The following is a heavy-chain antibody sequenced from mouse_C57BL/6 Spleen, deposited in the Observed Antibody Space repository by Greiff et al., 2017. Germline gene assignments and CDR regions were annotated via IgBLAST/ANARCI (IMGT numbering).Heavy chain of an antibody. V-gene: IGHV2-2*01. J-gene: IGHJ2*01. CDR3: ARTLYYGYDGGYYFDY. CDR2: IWSGGST. Sequence: VQRVESGPGLVQPSQSLSITCTVSGFSLTSYGVHWVRQSPGKGLEWLGVIWSGGSTDYNAAFISRLSISKDNSKSQVFFKMNSLQADDTAIYYCARTLYYGYDGGYYFDYWGQGTTLTVSS. CDR1: GFSLTSYG. D-gene: IGHD2-2*01.